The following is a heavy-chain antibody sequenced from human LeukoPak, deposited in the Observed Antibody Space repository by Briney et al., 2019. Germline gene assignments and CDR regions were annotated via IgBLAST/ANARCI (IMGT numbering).Heavy chain of an antibody. CDR1: GDTFTRNW. D-gene: IGHD1-1*01. Sequence: ASVKVSCKTSGDTFTRNWMHWIRQGPGQGLEWMGVINPTGDYTMYAQKFQGRVIVTRDVSSNTDYMELGSLRSDDTAVYYCAGDHSIDDKSWWLDPWGQGTLVTVSS. J-gene: IGHJ5*02. CDR2: INPTGDYT. CDR3: AGDHSIDDKSWWLDP. V-gene: IGHV1-46*01.